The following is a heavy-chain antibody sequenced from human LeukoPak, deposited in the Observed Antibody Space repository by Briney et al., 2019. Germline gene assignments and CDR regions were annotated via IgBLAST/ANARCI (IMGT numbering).Heavy chain of an antibody. CDR2: ISAYNGNT. Sequence: ASVKVSCKASGYTFTGYYMHWVRQAPGQGLEWMGWISAYNGNTNYAQKLQGRVTMTTDTSTSTAYMELRSLRSDDTAVYYCAREVRGSGFLYYYYGMDVWGQGTTVTVSS. CDR1: GYTFTGYY. J-gene: IGHJ6*02. CDR3: AREVRGSGFLYYYYGMDV. V-gene: IGHV1-18*04. D-gene: IGHD3-10*01.